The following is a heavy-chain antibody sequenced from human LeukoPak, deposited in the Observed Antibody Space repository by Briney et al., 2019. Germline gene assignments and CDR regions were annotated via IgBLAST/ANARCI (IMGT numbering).Heavy chain of an antibody. CDR1: GFTFSSYA. D-gene: IGHD5-12*01. CDR3: AKDLIEGYSGYGHFDY. Sequence: PGGSLRLSCAASGFTFSSYAMSWVRQAPGKGLEWVSAIGGSGGSTYYADSVKGRFTISRDNSKNTLYLQMNSLRAEDTAVYCCAKDLIEGYSGYGHFDYWGQGTLVTVSS. CDR2: IGGSGGST. J-gene: IGHJ4*02. V-gene: IGHV3-23*01.